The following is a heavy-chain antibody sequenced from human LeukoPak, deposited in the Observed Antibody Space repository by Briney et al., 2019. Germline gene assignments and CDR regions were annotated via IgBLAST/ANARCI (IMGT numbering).Heavy chain of an antibody. V-gene: IGHV3-74*01. D-gene: IGHD2-15*01. CDR3: AREKVVAAQYYYYGMDV. CDR1: GFTFSIYW. J-gene: IGHJ6*02. Sequence: GGSLRLSCGASGFTFSIYWMHWVRQAPGKGLEWVSYISNDGRVTQYADSVKGRFTISRDNAKNTLYLQMSGLRVEDTAVYYCAREKVVAAQYYYYGMDVWGQGTTVTVSS. CDR2: ISNDGRVT.